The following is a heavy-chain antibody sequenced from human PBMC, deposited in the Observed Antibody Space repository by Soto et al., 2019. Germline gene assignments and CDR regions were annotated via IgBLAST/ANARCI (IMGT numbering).Heavy chain of an antibody. J-gene: IGHJ4*02. CDR1: GFTFSSYS. CDR2: ISSSSSYI. V-gene: IGHV3-21*01. D-gene: IGHD3-22*01. Sequence: LRLSCAASGFTFSSYSMNWVRQAPGKGLEWVSSISSSSSYIYYADSVKGRFTISRDNAKNSLYLQMNSLRAEDTAVYYCARVADSSGYYYPSFDYWGQGTLVTVSS. CDR3: ARVADSSGYYYPSFDY.